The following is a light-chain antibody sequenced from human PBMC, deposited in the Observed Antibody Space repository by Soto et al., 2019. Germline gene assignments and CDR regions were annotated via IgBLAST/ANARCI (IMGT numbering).Light chain of an antibody. CDR1: QSVTSA. Sequence: EIVLTQSPATLSLSPGDRATLSCRASQSVTSALAWFQQKPGQAPRLLIYDVSRRATGIPARFSGSGSGTDFTLIINSLEPGDFVVYYCQQRTTWPTFGGGTKVEIK. J-gene: IGKJ4*02. CDR3: QQRTTWPT. CDR2: DVS. V-gene: IGKV3-11*01.